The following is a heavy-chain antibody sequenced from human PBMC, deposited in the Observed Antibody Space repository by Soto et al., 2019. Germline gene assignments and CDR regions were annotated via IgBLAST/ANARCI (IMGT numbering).Heavy chain of an antibody. CDR2: ISVYHGNT. Sequence: ASVKVSCKTSGYNFLNYGMSWVRQAPGQGPEWMGWISVYHGNTIYAQNFQGRVTMTTDTSTSTAYMELTSLRSDDTGVYYCARDHGGATMALLYWGQGTLVTISS. CDR3: ARDHGGATMALLY. D-gene: IGHD3-10*01. J-gene: IGHJ4*02. CDR1: GYNFLNYG. V-gene: IGHV1-18*04.